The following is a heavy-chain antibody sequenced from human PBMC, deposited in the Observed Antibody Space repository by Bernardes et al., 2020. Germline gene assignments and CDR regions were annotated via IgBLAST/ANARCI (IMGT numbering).Heavy chain of an antibody. J-gene: IGHJ4*02. Sequence: GGSLRLSCAASGFTVSDNYVTWVRQAPGKGLEWVSIIYSGGSTYYADSVKGRFTISRDNSKNTVYLQMNSLRVEDTAVYYCARSPGVDSWGQGTLVTVSS. CDR2: IYSGGST. CDR3: ARSPGVDS. V-gene: IGHV3-53*01. CDR1: GFTVSDNY.